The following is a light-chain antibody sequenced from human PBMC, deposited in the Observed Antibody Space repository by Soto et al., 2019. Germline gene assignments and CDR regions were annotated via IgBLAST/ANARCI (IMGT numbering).Light chain of an antibody. V-gene: IGKV3-20*01. Sequence: EIVLTLAPCTLSLSPGERATLNCRASQSVSSSYLAWYQQKPGQAPRLLIYGASSRATGIPDRFSGSGSGTDFTLTISRLEPEDFAVYYCQQYGSSPTTFGQGTKVDIK. CDR2: GAS. J-gene: IGKJ1*01. CDR3: QQYGSSPTT. CDR1: QSVSSSY.